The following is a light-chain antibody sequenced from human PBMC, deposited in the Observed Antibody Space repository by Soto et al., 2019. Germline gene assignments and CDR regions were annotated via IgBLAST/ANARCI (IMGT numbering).Light chain of an antibody. J-gene: IGLJ1*01. CDR3: SSYTTTSTYV. V-gene: IGLV2-14*01. CDR1: SSDVGGYDY. CDR2: EVT. Sequence: QSALTQPASVSGSPGQTITISCTGTSSDVGGYDYVSWYQQHPDKAPRFMIYEVTNRPSGVSHRFSDSKSGNTASLTISGLQAEDEADYYCSSYTTTSTYVFGTGTKLTVL.